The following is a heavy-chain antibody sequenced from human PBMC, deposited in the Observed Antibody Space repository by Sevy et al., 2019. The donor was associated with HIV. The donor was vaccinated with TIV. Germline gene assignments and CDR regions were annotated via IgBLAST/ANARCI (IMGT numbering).Heavy chain of an antibody. J-gene: IGHJ4*02. CDR1: GFTFSDYY. CDR3: ARSLKDWTPSAGH. Sequence: GGSLRLSCTASGFTFSDYYMSWIRQAPGKGLECDSFISSTTGYTNYADSVKGRFTISRDNAKNSLYLQMNNLRAEDTAVYYCARSLKDWTPSAGHWGQGTLVTVSS. CDR2: ISSTTGYT. D-gene: IGHD1-1*01. V-gene: IGHV3-11*06.